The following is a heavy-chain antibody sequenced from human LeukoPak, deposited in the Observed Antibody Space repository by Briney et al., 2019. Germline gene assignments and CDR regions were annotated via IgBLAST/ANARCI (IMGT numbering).Heavy chain of an antibody. D-gene: IGHD5-24*01. CDR2: INHSGST. Sequence: SETLSLTCAVYGGSFSGYYWSWIRQPPGEGLEWIGEINHSGSTNYNPSLKSRVTISVDTSKNQFSLKLSSVTAADTAVYYCARGVEMAGFDYWGQGNLVTVSS. CDR1: GGSFSGYY. J-gene: IGHJ4*02. V-gene: IGHV4-34*01. CDR3: ARGVEMAGFDY.